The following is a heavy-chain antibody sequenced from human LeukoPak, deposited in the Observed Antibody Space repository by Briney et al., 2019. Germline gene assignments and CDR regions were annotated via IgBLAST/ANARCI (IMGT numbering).Heavy chain of an antibody. CDR2: INNDGSST. CDR1: GFTFSNYW. V-gene: IGHV3-74*01. Sequence: GGSLRLSCAASGFTFSNYWMHWVRQAPGKGLVWVSRINNDGSSTVYADSVKGRFTISRDNAKNTLYLQMNNLRAEDTAVYYCAKDTSSSGYSSSWYLSYFDYWGQGTLVTVSS. J-gene: IGHJ4*02. CDR3: AKDTSSSGYSSSWYLSYFDY. D-gene: IGHD6-13*01.